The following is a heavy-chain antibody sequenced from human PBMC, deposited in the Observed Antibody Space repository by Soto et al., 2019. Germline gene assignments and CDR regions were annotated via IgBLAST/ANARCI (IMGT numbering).Heavy chain of an antibody. CDR3: AREETAWPLAYGLDV. J-gene: IGHJ6*02. CDR2: FGTRGDT. V-gene: IGHV3-21*01. D-gene: IGHD2-21*02. Sequence: GGSLRLSCAASGFTFNSFTMHWVRQAPGKGLEWVSSFGTRGDTYYADTVKGRFTISRDNAKNSVSLQMNSLRAEDTAVYFCAREETAWPLAYGLDVWGQGTTVTVSS. CDR1: GFTFNSFT.